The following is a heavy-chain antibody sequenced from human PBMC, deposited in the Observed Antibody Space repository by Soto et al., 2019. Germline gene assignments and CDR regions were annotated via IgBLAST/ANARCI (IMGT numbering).Heavy chain of an antibody. CDR3: ARDGAVADLGFDY. V-gene: IGHV3-33*01. D-gene: IGHD6-19*01. Sequence: PGGSLRLSCAASGFTFSSYGMHWVRQAPGKGLEWVAVIWHDGSNKYYADSVKGRFTISRDNSKNTLYLQMNSLRAEDTAVYYCARDGAVADLGFDYWGQGTLVTVSS. J-gene: IGHJ4*02. CDR1: GFTFSSYG. CDR2: IWHDGSNK.